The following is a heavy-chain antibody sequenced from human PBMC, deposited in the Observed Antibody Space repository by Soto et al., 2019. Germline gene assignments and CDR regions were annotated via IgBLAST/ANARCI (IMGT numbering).Heavy chain of an antibody. CDR3: ARALYYYDSSGYYYDY. CDR2: IYYSGST. Sequence: SETLSLTCTFSGGSISSYYWSWIRQPPGKGLEWIGYIYYSGSTNYNPSLKSRVTISVDTSKNQFSLKLSSVTAADTAVYYCARALYYYDSSGYYYDYWGQGTLVTVSS. CDR1: GGSISSYY. D-gene: IGHD3-22*01. V-gene: IGHV4-59*08. J-gene: IGHJ4*02.